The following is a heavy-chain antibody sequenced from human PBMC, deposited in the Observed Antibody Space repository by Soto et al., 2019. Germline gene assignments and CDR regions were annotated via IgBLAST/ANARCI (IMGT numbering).Heavy chain of an antibody. D-gene: IGHD2-15*01. CDR3: ARDSRDIVVVVAAILYYYYGMDV. CDR1: GYTFTSYG. J-gene: IGHJ6*02. CDR2: ISAYNGNT. Sequence: ASVKVSCKASGYTFTSYGISWVRQAPGQGLEWMGWISAYNGNTNYAQKLQGRDTMTTDTSTSTAYMELRSLRSDDTAVYYCARDSRDIVVVVAAILYYYYGMDVWGQGTTVTVSS. V-gene: IGHV1-18*01.